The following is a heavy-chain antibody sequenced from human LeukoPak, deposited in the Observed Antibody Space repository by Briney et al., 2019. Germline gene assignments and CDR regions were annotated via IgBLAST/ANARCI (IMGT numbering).Heavy chain of an antibody. J-gene: IGHJ4*02. V-gene: IGHV5-51*01. CDR2: IYPGDSDT. D-gene: IGHD3-10*01. CDR1: GYSFTSYW. CDR3: ARHMYYYGSGSPPDY. Sequence: GESLRISCKGSGYSFTSYWIGWVRQMPGKGLEWMGIIYPGDSDTRCSPSFQGQVTISADKSISTTYLQWSSLKASDTAMYYCARHMYYYGSGSPPDYWGQGTLDTVSS.